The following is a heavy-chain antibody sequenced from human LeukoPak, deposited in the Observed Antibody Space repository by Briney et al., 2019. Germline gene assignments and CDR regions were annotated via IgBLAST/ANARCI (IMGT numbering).Heavy chain of an antibody. CDR3: ASSRGGLLPTSFDY. J-gene: IGHJ4*02. D-gene: IGHD3-16*01. CDR2: ISISGGST. V-gene: IGHV3-23*01. CDR1: GFTFSNYA. Sequence: QSGGSLRLSCAASGFTFSNYAMSWVRQAPGKGLEWVAVISISGGSTYYADSVKGRFTISRDNSKNTLYLQMNSVRDEDTAVYYCASSRGGLLPTSFDYWGQGTLVTVSS.